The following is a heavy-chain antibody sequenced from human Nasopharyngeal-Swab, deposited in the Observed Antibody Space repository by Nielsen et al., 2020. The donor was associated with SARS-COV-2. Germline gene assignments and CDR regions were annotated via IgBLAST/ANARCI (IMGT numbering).Heavy chain of an antibody. CDR1: GFSFSTYW. D-gene: IGHD3-16*02. CDR2: IKQDGSEK. V-gene: IGHV3-7*03. J-gene: IGHJ6*03. Sequence: GESLKISCAASGFSFSTYWRTWVRQAPGKGLEWVANIKQDGSEKYYVDSVKGRFTVSRDNTKKLLYLQVNSLRAEDTAVYYCARQGVFVPAYFHQYYMDVWGKGTTVTVSS. CDR3: ARQGVFVPAYFHQYYMDV.